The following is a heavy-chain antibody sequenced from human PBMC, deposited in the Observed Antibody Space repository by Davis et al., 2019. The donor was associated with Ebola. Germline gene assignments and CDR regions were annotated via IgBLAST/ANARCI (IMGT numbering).Heavy chain of an antibody. V-gene: IGHV4-34*01. CDR2: INHIGST. CDR3: ARLGLNTGYSSGWNSNWFDP. Sequence: PSETLSLTCAVYGGSFSGYYWSWIRQPPGKGLEWIGEINHIGSTNYNPSLKSRVTISVDTSKNQFYLKLSSVTAAETAVYYCARLGLNTGYSSGWNSNWFDPWGQGTLVTVSS. CDR1: GGSFSGYY. J-gene: IGHJ5*02. D-gene: IGHD6-19*01.